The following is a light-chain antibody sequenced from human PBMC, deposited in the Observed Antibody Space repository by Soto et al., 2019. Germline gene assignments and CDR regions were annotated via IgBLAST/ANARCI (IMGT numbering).Light chain of an antibody. V-gene: IGLV2-14*03. CDR1: SSDVGGYNY. J-gene: IGLJ1*01. CDR2: EVT. Sequence: QSALTQPASASGSPGQSITISCTGTSSDVGGYNYVSWYQQHPGKAPKLLIYEVTYRPSGVSNRFSGSKSGNTASLTISGLQAEDEADYFCGSYTSSNTLVFGTGTKLTVL. CDR3: GSYTSSNTLV.